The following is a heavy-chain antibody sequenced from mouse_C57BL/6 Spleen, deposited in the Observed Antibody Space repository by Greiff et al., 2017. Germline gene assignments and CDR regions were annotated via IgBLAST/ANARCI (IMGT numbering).Heavy chain of an antibody. CDR1: GYTFTSYW. V-gene: IGHV1-64*01. CDR3: ANNWDPFAY. Sequence: QVQLQQPGAELVKPGASVKLSCKASGYTFTSYWMHWVKRRPGQGLEWIGMIHPNSGSTNYNEKFKSKATLTVAKSSRTAYMQLNSLTSEDSAVYYCANNWDPFAYWGQGTLVTVSA. D-gene: IGHD4-1*01. CDR2: IHPNSGST. J-gene: IGHJ3*01.